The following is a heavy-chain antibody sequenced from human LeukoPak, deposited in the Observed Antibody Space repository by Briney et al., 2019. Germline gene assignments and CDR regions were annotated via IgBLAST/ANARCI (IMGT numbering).Heavy chain of an antibody. V-gene: IGHV3-21*01. Sequence: KAGGSLRLSCAACGFTFSSYSMNWVRQAPGKGLEWVSSISSSSYIYYADSVKGRFTISRDNAKNSLYLQMNSLRAEDTAVYYCARASPLALGYCSSTSCYGFDYWGQGTLVTVSS. D-gene: IGHD2-2*01. CDR2: ISSSSYI. J-gene: IGHJ4*02. CDR1: GFTFSSYS. CDR3: ARASPLALGYCSSTSCYGFDY.